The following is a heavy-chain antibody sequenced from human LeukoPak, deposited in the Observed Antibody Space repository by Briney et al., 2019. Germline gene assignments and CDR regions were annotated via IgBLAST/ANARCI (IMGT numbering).Heavy chain of an antibody. D-gene: IGHD4-17*01. CDR2: IIPIFGTA. J-gene: IGHJ4*02. Sequence: ASVKVSCTASGGTFSSYAISWVRQAPGQGLEWMGGIIPIFGTANYAQKFQGRVTITTDESTSTAYMELSSLRSEDTAVYYCALTGTTVTTLRPWGQGTLVTVSS. CDR1: GGTFSSYA. CDR3: ALTGTTVTTLRP. V-gene: IGHV1-69*05.